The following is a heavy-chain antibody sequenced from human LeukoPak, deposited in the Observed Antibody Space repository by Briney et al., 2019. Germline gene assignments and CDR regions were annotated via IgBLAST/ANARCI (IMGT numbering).Heavy chain of an antibody. CDR2: IYYSTYYSGST. CDR3: ARLGQHTAVDY. Sequence: SETLSLTCTVSGGSISVNSYYWGWIRQPPGKGLEWIGGIYYSTYYSGSTYYNPSLKSRVTISVDTTKHQFSLKLSSVTAADTAVYYCARLGQHTAVDYWGQGTLVTVSS. D-gene: IGHD5-18*01. V-gene: IGHV4-39*01. J-gene: IGHJ4*02. CDR1: GGSISVNSYY.